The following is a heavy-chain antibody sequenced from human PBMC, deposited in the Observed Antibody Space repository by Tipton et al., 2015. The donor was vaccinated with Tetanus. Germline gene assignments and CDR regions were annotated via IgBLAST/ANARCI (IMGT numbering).Heavy chain of an antibody. CDR3: ARDQNGHFVY. D-gene: IGHD1-1*01. J-gene: IGHJ4*02. CDR1: GGTFNSYT. Sequence: QLVQSGAEVKRPGSSVKVSCKASGGTFNSYTITWVRQAPGPGLEWMVGIIPMFGTETYSQDLQGRVPITADESTGTAYMELTNLKSEYTAVYYCARDQNGHFVYWGQGTLVTVSS. CDR2: IIPMFGTE. V-gene: IGHV1-69*01.